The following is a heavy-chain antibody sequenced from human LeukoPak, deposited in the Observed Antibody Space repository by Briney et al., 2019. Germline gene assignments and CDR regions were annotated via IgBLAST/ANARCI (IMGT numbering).Heavy chain of an antibody. Sequence: SETLSLTCTVSGYSISSGYYWGWIRQPPGKGLEWIGSIYHSGSTYYNPSLKSRVTISVGTSKNQFSLKLSSVTAADTAVYYCARGAPYCGGDCYTLDYWGQGTLVTVSS. D-gene: IGHD2-21*02. CDR3: ARGAPYCGGDCYTLDY. CDR2: IYHSGST. V-gene: IGHV4-38-2*02. CDR1: GYSISSGYY. J-gene: IGHJ4*02.